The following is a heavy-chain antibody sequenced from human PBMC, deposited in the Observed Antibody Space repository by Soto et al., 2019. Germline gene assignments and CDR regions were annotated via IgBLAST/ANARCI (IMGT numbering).Heavy chain of an antibody. CDR2: IKGDGSET. CDR3: ARDYHGSGNP. D-gene: IGHD3-10*01. J-gene: IGHJ5*02. CDR1: GFSLSDYW. V-gene: IGHV3-74*01. Sequence: GGSLRLSCAASGFSLSDYWIHWVRQAPGRGLVWLSRIKGDGSETDYADSVRGRFTISRDNAKNTVYLQLNSLRVEDTAVYYCARDYHGSGNPWGQGTPVTVSS.